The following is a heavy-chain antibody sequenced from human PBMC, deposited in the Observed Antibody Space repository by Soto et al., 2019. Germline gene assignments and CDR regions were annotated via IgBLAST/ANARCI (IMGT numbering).Heavy chain of an antibody. J-gene: IGHJ6*02. D-gene: IGHD6-19*01. V-gene: IGHV5-51*01. CDR3: ARHLSSSGWYGFSVYYYGMDV. CDR2: IYPGDSDT. Sequence: PGESLKISCKGSGYSFTSYWIGWVRQMPGKGLEWMGIIYPGDSDTRYSPSFQGQVTISADKSISTAYLQWSSLKASDTAMYYCARHLSSSGWYGFSVYYYGMDVWGQGTTVTVSS. CDR1: GYSFTSYW.